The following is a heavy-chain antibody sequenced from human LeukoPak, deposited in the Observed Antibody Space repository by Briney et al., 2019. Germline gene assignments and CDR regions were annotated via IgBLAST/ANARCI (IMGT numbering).Heavy chain of an antibody. CDR2: IYYSGSA. D-gene: IGHD3-3*01. Sequence: SETLSLTCTVSGGSISSSSYYWGWIRQPPGKGLEWIGYIYYSGSAYYNPSLKSRVTISVDTSKNQFSLKLSSVTAADTAVYYCARGRGSYDFWSGYPTYYFDYWGQGTLVTVSS. V-gene: IGHV4-39*07. CDR3: ARGRGSYDFWSGYPTYYFDY. J-gene: IGHJ4*02. CDR1: GGSISSSSYY.